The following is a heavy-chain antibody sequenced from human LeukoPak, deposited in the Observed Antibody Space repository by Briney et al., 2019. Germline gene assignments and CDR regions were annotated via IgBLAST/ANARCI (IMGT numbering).Heavy chain of an antibody. Sequence: GSLRLSCAASGFTFSQYWMTWVRQAPGKGLEWVSVIYSGGSTYYADSVKGRFTISRDNSKNTLYLQMNSLRAEDTAVYYCARDAWLAHWGQGTLVTVSS. CDR2: IYSGGST. V-gene: IGHV3-66*01. CDR1: GFTFSQYW. D-gene: IGHD6-19*01. CDR3: ARDAWLAH. J-gene: IGHJ4*02.